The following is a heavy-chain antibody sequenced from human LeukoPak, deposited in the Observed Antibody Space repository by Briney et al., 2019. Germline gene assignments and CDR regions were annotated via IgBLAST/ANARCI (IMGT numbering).Heavy chain of an antibody. Sequence: GGSLRLSCAAPGFTFSDYYMSWIRQAPGEGLEWVSYISSSGSTIYYADSVKGRFTISRDNAKNSLYLQMNSLRAEDTAVYYCAVPMTTVISLDGMDVWGQGTTVTVSS. V-gene: IGHV3-11*01. CDR3: AVPMTTVISLDGMDV. CDR1: GFTFSDYY. CDR2: ISSSGSTI. D-gene: IGHD4-17*01. J-gene: IGHJ6*02.